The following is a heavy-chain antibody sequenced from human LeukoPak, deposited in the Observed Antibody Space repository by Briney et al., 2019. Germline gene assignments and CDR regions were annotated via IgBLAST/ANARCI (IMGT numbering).Heavy chain of an antibody. CDR1: GYTFTSYG. V-gene: IGHV1-18*01. CDR3: ARVPGYYPYYDSSGYYYNSFDY. D-gene: IGHD3-22*01. Sequence: ASVKVSCKASGYTFTSYGISCVRQAPGQGLEWMGWISAYNGNTNYAQKLQGRVTMTTDTSTSTAYMELRSLRSDDTAVYYCARVPGYYPYYDSSGYYYNSFDYWGQGTLVTVSS. CDR2: ISAYNGNT. J-gene: IGHJ4*02.